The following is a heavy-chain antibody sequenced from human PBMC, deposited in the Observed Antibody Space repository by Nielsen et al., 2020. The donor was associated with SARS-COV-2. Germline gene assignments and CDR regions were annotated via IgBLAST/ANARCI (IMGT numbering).Heavy chain of an antibody. CDR2: ISWNSGSI. CDR1: GFTFDDYG. J-gene: IGHJ6*02. V-gene: IGHV3-9*01. CDR3: AKDPGGGMDV. D-gene: IGHD3-10*01. Sequence: GGSLRLSCAASGFTFDDYGMSWVRQAPGKGLEWVSGISWNSGSIGYADSVKGRFTISRDNAKNSLYLQMNSLRAEDTALYYCAKDPGGGMDVWGQGTTVIVSS.